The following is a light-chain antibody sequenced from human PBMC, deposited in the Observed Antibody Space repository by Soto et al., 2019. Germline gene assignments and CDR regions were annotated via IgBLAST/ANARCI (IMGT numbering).Light chain of an antibody. CDR2: GAS. Sequence: EIVMTQSPATLSVSPGERATLSCRASQSVSSNLAWYQQKPGQAPRLLIYGASTRATGIPARFSGSGSGTEFTLTISSLQSEDFAVYYCQQHNQWPPEIGQGTRLEIK. CDR1: QSVSSN. V-gene: IGKV3-15*01. CDR3: QQHNQWPPE. J-gene: IGKJ5*01.